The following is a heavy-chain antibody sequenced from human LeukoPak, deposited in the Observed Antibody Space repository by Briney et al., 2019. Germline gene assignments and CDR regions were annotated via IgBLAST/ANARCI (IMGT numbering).Heavy chain of an antibody. CDR3: ARAGRFGVFLDYYGMDV. Sequence: GGSLRLSCAASGFTFSSYWMSWVRQAPGKGLEWVANIKQDGSEKYYVDSVRGRFTISRDNAKNSLYLQTNSLRAEDTAVYYCARAGRFGVFLDYYGMDVWGKGTTVTVSS. V-gene: IGHV3-7*03. CDR2: IKQDGSEK. D-gene: IGHD3-10*01. J-gene: IGHJ6*04. CDR1: GFTFSSYW.